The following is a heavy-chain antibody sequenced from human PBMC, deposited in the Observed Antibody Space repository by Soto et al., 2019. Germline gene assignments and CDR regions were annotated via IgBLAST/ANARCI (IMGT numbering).Heavy chain of an antibody. D-gene: IGHD2-15*01. Sequence: ASVKVSCKASGYTFTGYYMHWVRQAPGQGLEWMGWINPNCGGTNYAQKFQGWVTMTRDTSISTAYMELSRLRSDDTAVYYCARAGVAATPHAFDIWGQGTMVTVSS. V-gene: IGHV1-2*04. CDR3: ARAGVAATPHAFDI. CDR2: INPNCGGT. CDR1: GYTFTGYY. J-gene: IGHJ3*02.